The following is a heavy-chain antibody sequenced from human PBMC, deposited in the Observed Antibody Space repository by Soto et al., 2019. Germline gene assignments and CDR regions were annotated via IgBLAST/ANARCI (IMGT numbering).Heavy chain of an antibody. J-gene: IGHJ4*02. CDR3: ARAIDFDY. V-gene: IGHV4-59*01. Sequence: NPSETVSLTYTVSGGSIRSYYCRWIRQPPGKGLEWIGYIYYTGTTNYNPSLKSRVTISVDTSKIQVSLNLTSVTAADTAMYYCARAIDFDYWGQGTLVTVSS. CDR2: IYYTGTT. CDR1: GGSIRSYY.